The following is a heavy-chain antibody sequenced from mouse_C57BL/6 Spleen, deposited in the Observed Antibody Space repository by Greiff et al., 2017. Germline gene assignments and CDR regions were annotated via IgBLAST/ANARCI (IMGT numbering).Heavy chain of an antibody. V-gene: IGHV1-50*01. J-gene: IGHJ2*01. CDR2: IDPSDSYT. CDR3: ARNWEGGDY. CDR1: GYTFTSYW. D-gene: IGHD4-1*01. Sequence: QVQLQQPGAELVKPGASVKLSCKASGYTFTSYWMQWVKQRHGQGLEWIGEIDPSDSYTNYNRKFKGKATLTVDTSSSTAYMQLSSLTSEDSAVYYCARNWEGGDYWGQGATLTVSS.